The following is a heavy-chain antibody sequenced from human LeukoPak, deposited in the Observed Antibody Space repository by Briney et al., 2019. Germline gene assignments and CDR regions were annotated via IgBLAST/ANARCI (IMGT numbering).Heavy chain of an antibody. J-gene: IGHJ4*02. CDR2: IYKNNNT. CDR3: ARGWSGYDY. V-gene: IGHV3-53*01. CDR1: GFTVSGNY. D-gene: IGHD3-10*01. Sequence: PGGSLRLSCAASGFTVSGNYMTWVRQAPGKGLDWVPVIYKNNNTYHADSVRGRFTISRDNSRNTVYLQMNSLRAEDTAVYYCARGWSGYDYWGQGTLVTVSS.